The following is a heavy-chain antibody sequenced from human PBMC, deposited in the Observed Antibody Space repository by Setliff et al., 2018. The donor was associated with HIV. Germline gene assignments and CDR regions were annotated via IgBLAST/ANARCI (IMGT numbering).Heavy chain of an antibody. CDR2: IYYSGRTSHSGST. CDR3: ARENGWLFGWFDP. Sequence: SETLSLTCTVSGDSITSGGYSWTWIRQPPGKALEWVGYIYYSGRTSHSGSTYYNPSVASRNTISGDTSKNQFSLKLTSVTAADTAIYYCARENGWLFGWFDPWGQGTPVTVSS. J-gene: IGHJ5*02. D-gene: IGHD3-22*01. V-gene: IGHV4-30-4*08. CDR1: GDSITSGGYS.